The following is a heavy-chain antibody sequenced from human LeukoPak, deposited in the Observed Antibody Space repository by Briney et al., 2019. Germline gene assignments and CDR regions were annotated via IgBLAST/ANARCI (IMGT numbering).Heavy chain of an antibody. Sequence: ASVKVSCKAPGYTFTSYDINWVRQATGQGLEWMGRMNPNSGNTGYAQKFQGRVTMTRNTSISTAYMELSSLRSEDTAVYYCARSDDSSGYYSGAFDIWGQGTMVTVSS. CDR2: MNPNSGNT. CDR3: ARSDDSSGYYSGAFDI. CDR1: GYTFTSYD. V-gene: IGHV1-8*01. D-gene: IGHD3-22*01. J-gene: IGHJ3*02.